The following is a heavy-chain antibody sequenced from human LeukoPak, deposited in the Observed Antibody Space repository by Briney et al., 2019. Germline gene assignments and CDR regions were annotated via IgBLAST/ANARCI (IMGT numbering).Heavy chain of an antibody. CDR2: IYYSGST. D-gene: IGHD4-17*01. CDR3: ASLLTTMSTAY. J-gene: IGHJ4*02. CDR1: GGSISSSSYY. V-gene: IGHV4-39*01. Sequence: SETLSLTCTVSGGSISSSSYYWGWIRQPPGKGLEWIGSIYYSGSTYYNPSLKSRVTISVDTSKNQFSLRLSSVTAADTAVYFCASLLTTMSTAYWGQGTLVTVSS.